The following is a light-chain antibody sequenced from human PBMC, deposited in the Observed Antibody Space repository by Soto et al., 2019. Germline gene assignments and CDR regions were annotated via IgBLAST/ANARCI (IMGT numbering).Light chain of an antibody. CDR3: QQYNSYPFT. V-gene: IGKV1D-16*01. CDR2: AAS. Sequence: DIQMTQSPSSLSASVGDRVTITCRASQGISSWLAWYQQKPEKAHKSLNYAASSLQSGVPSRFSGSGSGTDFTRTISSLQPEYFATDYCQQYNSYPFTFGPGTKLDI. J-gene: IGKJ3*01. CDR1: QGISSW.